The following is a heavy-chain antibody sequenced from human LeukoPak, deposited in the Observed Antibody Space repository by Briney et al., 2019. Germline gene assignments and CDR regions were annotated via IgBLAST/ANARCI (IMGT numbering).Heavy chain of an antibody. CDR2: IHEDGSDK. CDR3: ARIYRLHTPRAFDI. J-gene: IGHJ3*02. Sequence: GGPLRLSCAASGFTFSSYWMNWVRQAPGKGLEWVANIHEDGSDKYYVDSVKGRFTVSRDNDKNSLYLQMNSLRAEETAVYHCARIYRLHTPRAFDIWGQGTMVTVSS. D-gene: IGHD5-24*01. V-gene: IGHV3-7*05. CDR1: GFTFSSYW.